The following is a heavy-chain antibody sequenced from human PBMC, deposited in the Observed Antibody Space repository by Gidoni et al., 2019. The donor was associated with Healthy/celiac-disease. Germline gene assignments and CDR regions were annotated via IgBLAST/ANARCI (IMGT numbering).Heavy chain of an antibody. D-gene: IGHD5-18*01. CDR2: IWDDGSNK. V-gene: IGHV3-33*01. CDR1: GFTFSSYG. CDR3: ARVRGVDTAMVDPLTVPSDFDY. J-gene: IGHJ4*02. Sequence: QVHLVESGGGVVQPGRSLRLSCSASGFTFSSYGMHLVRQAQGKGLEWVAVIWDDGSNKYYADSVKGRFTISRDNSKNTLYLQMNSLRAEDTAVYYCARVRGVDTAMVDPLTVPSDFDYWGQGTLVTVSS.